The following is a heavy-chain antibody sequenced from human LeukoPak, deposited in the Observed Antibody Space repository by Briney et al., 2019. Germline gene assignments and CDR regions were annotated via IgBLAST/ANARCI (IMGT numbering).Heavy chain of an antibody. Sequence: GGSLRLSCAASGFTFSNYEMNWVRQAPGEGLEWVSYISSSGSTIYYADSVKGRFTISRDNANNSLYLQMNSLRAEDTAVYYCARDHNGPYTFDYWGQGTLVTVSS. V-gene: IGHV3-48*03. CDR3: ARDHNGPYTFDY. J-gene: IGHJ4*02. CDR1: GFTFSNYE. D-gene: IGHD2-2*02. CDR2: ISSSGSTI.